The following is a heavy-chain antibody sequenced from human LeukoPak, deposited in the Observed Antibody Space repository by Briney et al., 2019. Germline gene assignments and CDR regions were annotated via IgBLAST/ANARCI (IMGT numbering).Heavy chain of an antibody. V-gene: IGHV3-30*18. CDR2: ISYDGSNK. Sequence: QTGGSLRLSCAASGFTFSSYGMHWVRQAPGKGLEWVAVISYDGSNKYYADSVKGRFTISRDNSKNTLYLQMNSLRAEDTAVYYCAKDSGYAYWGQGTLVTVSS. D-gene: IGHD5-12*01. J-gene: IGHJ4*02. CDR3: AKDSGYAY. CDR1: GFTFSSYG.